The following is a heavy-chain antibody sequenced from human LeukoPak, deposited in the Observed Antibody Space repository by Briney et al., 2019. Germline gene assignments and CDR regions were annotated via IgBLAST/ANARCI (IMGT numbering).Heavy chain of an antibody. V-gene: IGHV3-9*01. J-gene: IGHJ4*02. CDR2: ISWNSGSI. Sequence: GRSLRLSCAASGFTFDDYAMHWVRQAPGKVLEWVSGISWNSGSIGYADSVKGRFTISRDNAKNSLYLQMNSLRAEDTAVYYCARGTMFPYYFDYWGQGTLVTVSS. CDR1: GFTFDDYA. D-gene: IGHD3-10*02. CDR3: ARGTMFPYYFDY.